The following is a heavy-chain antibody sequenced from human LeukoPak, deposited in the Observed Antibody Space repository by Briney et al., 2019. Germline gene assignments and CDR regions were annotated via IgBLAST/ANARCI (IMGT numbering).Heavy chain of an antibody. J-gene: IGHJ4*02. Sequence: SETLSLTCTVSGGSISSSSYYWGWIRQPPGRGLEWIGSIYYSGRTYYNPSLKSRVTISVDTSKNQFSLKLSSVTAADPAVYYCAGHHPRNTVDFWGQGPLVTVSS. D-gene: IGHD2-8*02. CDR3: AGHHPRNTVDF. CDR2: IYYSGRT. CDR1: GGSISSSSYY. V-gene: IGHV4-39*01.